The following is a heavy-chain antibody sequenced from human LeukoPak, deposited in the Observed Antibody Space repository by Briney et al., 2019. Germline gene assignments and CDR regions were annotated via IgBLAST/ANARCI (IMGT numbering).Heavy chain of an antibody. CDR2: IIPILGIA. J-gene: IGHJ4*02. CDR3: ARRDGYNPFDY. V-gene: IGHV1-69*04. Sequence: SVKVSCKASGGTFSSYAISWVRQAPGQGLEWMGRIIPILGIANYAQKFQGRVTITADKSTSTAYMELSSLRSEDTAVYYCARRDGYNPFDYWGQGTLVTVSS. CDR1: GGTFSSYA. D-gene: IGHD5-24*01.